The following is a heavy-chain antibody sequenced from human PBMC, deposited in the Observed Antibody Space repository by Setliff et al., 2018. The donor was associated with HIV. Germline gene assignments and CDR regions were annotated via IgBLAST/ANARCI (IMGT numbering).Heavy chain of an antibody. Sequence: SETLSLTCTVSSDSIRAYSWTWVRQPAGKGLEWIGHVYLSGGTNSNPSLKSRVTMSFDTSKNQFSLNLNSVTAADTAVYYCARGLPATNGVWIDYWGQGTRGTVSS. CDR1: SDSIRAYS. J-gene: IGHJ4*02. CDR3: ARGLPATNGVWIDY. CDR2: VYLSGGT. D-gene: IGHD2-8*01. V-gene: IGHV4-4*07.